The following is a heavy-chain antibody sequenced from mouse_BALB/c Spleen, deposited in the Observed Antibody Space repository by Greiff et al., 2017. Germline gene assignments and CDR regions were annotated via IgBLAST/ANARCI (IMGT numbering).Heavy chain of an antibody. D-gene: IGHD2-1*01. CDR1: GYTFTDYA. V-gene: IGHV1S137*01. Sequence: QVHVKQSGAELVRPGVSVKISCKGSGYTFTDYAMHWVKQSHAKSLEWIGVISTYYGDASYNQKFKGKATMTVDKSSSTAYMELARLTSEDSAIYYCARGDGNYAMDYWGQGTSVTVSS. J-gene: IGHJ4*01. CDR2: ISTYYGDA. CDR3: ARGDGNYAMDY.